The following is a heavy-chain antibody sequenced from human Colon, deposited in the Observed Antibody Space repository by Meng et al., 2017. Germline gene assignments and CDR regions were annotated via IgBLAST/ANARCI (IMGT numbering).Heavy chain of an antibody. CDR1: GYTFTTYA. J-gene: IGHJ3*02. Sequence: ASVKVSCKASGYTFTTYAMNWVRQAPGQGLEWMGWINTNTGNPTYAQGFTGRFVFSLDTSVSTAFLQISSLKAEDTAVYYCARDETRLPSNTYYYTPDAFDIWGLGTRVTGSS. V-gene: IGHV7-4-1*02. D-gene: IGHD2/OR15-2a*01. CDR3: ARDETRLPSNTYYYTPDAFDI. CDR2: INTNTGNP.